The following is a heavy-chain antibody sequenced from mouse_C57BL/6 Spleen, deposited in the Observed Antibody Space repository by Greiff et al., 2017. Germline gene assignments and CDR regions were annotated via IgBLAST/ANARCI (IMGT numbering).Heavy chain of an antibody. V-gene: IGHV1-81*01. J-gene: IGHJ4*01. CDR3: ARPAYYSNSSYYAMDY. Sequence: QVQLQQSGSELARPGASVKLSCKASGYTFTSYGISWVKQRTGQGLEWIGEIYPRSGNTYYNEKFKGKATLTADKSSSTAYMELRSLTSEDSAVYFCARPAYYSNSSYYAMDYWGQGTSVTVSS. CDR2: IYPRSGNT. CDR1: GYTFTSYG. D-gene: IGHD2-5*01.